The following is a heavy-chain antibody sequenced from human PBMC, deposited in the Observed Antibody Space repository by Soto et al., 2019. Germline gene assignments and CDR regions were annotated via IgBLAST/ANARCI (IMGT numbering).Heavy chain of an antibody. Sequence: PSETLSLTCTVSGGSISGYYWSWIRQPPGKGLEWIAYIDYSGSTQHNPSLQSRVTMSIDTSRNQISLKLSSVTAADTAVYYCVRDPPLQRTGSGMDVWGQGTTVTVSS. CDR3: VRDPPLQRTGSGMDV. V-gene: IGHV4-59*01. CDR1: GGSISGYY. CDR2: IDYSGST. J-gene: IGHJ6*02. D-gene: IGHD1-1*01.